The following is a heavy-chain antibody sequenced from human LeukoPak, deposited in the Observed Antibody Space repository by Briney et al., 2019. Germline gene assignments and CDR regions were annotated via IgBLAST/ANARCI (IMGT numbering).Heavy chain of an antibody. CDR3: ARDRGGYDSSHYYYYMDV. Sequence: ASVKVSCKASGGTLTSHLISWVRQAPGQGLEWMGRIIPMAGRTNYARKFQGRVIITADKFTSTAYMELTSLRSEDTAVYYCARDRGGYDSSHYYYYMDVWGKGTTVTVSS. J-gene: IGHJ6*03. V-gene: IGHV1-69*04. D-gene: IGHD5-12*01. CDR2: IIPMAGRT. CDR1: GGTLTSHL.